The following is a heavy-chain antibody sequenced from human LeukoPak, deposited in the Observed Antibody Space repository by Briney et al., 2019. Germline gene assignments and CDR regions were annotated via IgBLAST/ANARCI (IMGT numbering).Heavy chain of an antibody. CDR3: ARERFFGLEV. CDR2: INIHGSYT. V-gene: IGHV3-74*01. Sequence: HPGGSLRLSCAASGFTFTDNWMHWVRQAPGKGLVWVSRINIHGSYTNYADSVRGRFTISRDNAENMLYLQMNSLRDEDTAVYYCARERFFGLEVWGQGTTVTVSS. J-gene: IGHJ6*02. CDR1: GFTFTDNW.